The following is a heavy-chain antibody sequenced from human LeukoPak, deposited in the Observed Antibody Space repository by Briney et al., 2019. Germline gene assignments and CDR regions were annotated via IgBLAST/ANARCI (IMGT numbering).Heavy chain of an antibody. CDR2: ISGSDGST. V-gene: IGHV3-23*01. CDR1: GFIFNYYA. D-gene: IGHD6-19*01. CDR3: AKSGYSSGWFRAFDI. Sequence: GGSLRLSCATSGFIFNYYAMSWVRQAPGKGLEWVSGISGSDGSTYYADSVKGRFSISRDNSKITLFLQMNSLRAEDTAVYYCAKSGYSSGWFRAFDIWGQGTLVTVSS. J-gene: IGHJ3*02.